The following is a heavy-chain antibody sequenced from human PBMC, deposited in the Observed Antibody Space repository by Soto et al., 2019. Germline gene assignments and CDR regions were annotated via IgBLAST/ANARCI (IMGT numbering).Heavy chain of an antibody. V-gene: IGHV4-34*01. D-gene: IGHD3-16*01. J-gene: IGHJ4*02. Sequence: PSETLALTCAVYGGSFSGYYWSWIRQPPGKGLEWIGEINHSGSTNDNPSLKSRVTISVETSKNQFSLKLSSVTAADTAVYYCARGPSIWGSYLSIGLDYWGQGTLVTVSS. CDR2: INHSGST. CDR1: GGSFSGYY. CDR3: ARGPSIWGSYLSIGLDY.